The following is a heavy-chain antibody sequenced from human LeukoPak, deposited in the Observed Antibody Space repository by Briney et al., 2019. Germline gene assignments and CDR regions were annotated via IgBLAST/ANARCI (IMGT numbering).Heavy chain of an antibody. CDR2: ISSSGSTI. V-gene: IGHV3-11*01. D-gene: IGHD3-9*01. J-gene: IGHJ6*03. Sequence: GGSLRLSCAASGFTFSDYYMSWIRQAPGKGLEWVSYISSSGSTIYYADSVKGRFTISRDNAKNSLYLQMNSLRAEDTAVYYCAGGQTGYYHYYYYMDVWGKGTTVTVSS. CDR1: GFTFSDYY. CDR3: AGGQTGYYHYYYYMDV.